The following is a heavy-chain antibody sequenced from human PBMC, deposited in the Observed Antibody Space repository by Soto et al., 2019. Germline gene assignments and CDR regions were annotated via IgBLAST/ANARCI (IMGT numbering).Heavy chain of an antibody. D-gene: IGHD3-3*01. CDR3: ARHFSGGYDFWSGYYTPDY. J-gene: IGHJ4*02. Sequence: QLQLQESGPGLVKPSETLSLTCTVSGGSISSSSYYWGWIRQPPGKGLEWIGSIYYSGSTYYNPSLKSRVTISVDTSKNQFSLKLSSVTAADTAVYYCARHFSGGYDFWSGYYTPDYWGQGTLVTVSS. CDR2: IYYSGST. V-gene: IGHV4-39*01. CDR1: GGSISSSSYY.